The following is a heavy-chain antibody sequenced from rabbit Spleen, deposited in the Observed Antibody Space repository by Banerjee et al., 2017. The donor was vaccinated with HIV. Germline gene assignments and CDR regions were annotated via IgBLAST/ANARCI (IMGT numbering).Heavy chain of an antibody. CDR2: IYGGSFGST. CDR3: ARHLNDGYVL. CDR1: RFSFDSSYY. J-gene: IGHJ2*01. D-gene: IGHD6-1*01. Sequence: QSLEESGGDLVKPGASLTLTCTGSRFSFDSSYYMCWVRQAPGKGLEWVACIYGGSFGSTVYASWAKGRFTISSDTNQNTVTLQMTSLTAADTATYFCARHLNDGYVLWGQGTLVTVS. V-gene: IGHV1S40*01.